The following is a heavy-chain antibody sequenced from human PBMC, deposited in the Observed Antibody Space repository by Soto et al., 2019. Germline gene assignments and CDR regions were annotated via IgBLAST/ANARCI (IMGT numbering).Heavy chain of an antibody. CDR3: ARTSLTIFGPSNDYYGMGV. V-gene: IGHV4-34*01. CDR1: GGSFSDYI. Sequence: SETLSLTCDVYGGSFSDYIWTWIRQTPGKGLQWIGQINDSGIANYNPSLKSRVTISVDTSSSQFSLNLASVSAEDTAVYYCARTSLTIFGPSNDYYGMGVWGLGTTVTVSS. J-gene: IGHJ6*02. CDR2: INDSGIA. D-gene: IGHD3-3*01.